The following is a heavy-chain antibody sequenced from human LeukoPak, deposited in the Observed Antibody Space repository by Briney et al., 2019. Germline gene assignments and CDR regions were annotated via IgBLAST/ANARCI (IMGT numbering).Heavy chain of an antibody. J-gene: IGHJ5*02. CDR3: ARAEGIYYDSSGYYWFDP. CDR2: IHPPDGST. CDR1: GYTFTSYY. D-gene: IGHD3-22*01. V-gene: IGHV1-46*01. Sequence: VASVKVSCKASGYTFTSYYIHWVRQAPGQGLEWVGVIHPPDGSTTYAQKFQGRITMTRDMSTTTVYMELSSLRSEDTAVYVCARAEGIYYDSSGYYWFDPWGQGTLVTVSS.